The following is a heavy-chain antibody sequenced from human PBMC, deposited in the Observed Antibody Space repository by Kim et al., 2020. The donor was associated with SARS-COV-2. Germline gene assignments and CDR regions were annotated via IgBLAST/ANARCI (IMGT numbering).Heavy chain of an antibody. D-gene: IGHD3-10*01. CDR1: GGSIGSDDYC. CDR3: ARIRVRMFRGVSYIYY. CDR2: ICDSGST. V-gene: IGHV4-31*03. Sequence: SETLSLTCTVSGGSIGSDDYCWSWIRQHPGKGLEWIGHICDSGSTYYNSSLRSRVAISTDTSEYQFSLRITFMTAAATAEYSCARIRVRMFRGVSYIYY. J-gene: IGHJ4*01.